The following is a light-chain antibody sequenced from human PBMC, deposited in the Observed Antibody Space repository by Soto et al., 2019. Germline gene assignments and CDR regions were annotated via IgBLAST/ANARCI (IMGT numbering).Light chain of an antibody. CDR1: QSVSSSY. V-gene: IGKV3-20*01. Sequence: EIVLTQSPGTLSLSPGERATLSCRASQSVSSSYLAWYQQKPVQAPRLLIYGASSRATGIPDRFSGSVSGTDFTITIIRLEPEDFAVYYCQQYGSSPLTFVGGTKVEIK. CDR2: GAS. CDR3: QQYGSSPLT. J-gene: IGKJ4*01.